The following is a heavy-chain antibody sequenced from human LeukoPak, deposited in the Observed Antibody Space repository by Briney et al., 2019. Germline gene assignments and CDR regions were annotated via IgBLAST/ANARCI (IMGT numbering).Heavy chain of an antibody. Sequence: PGGSLRLSCVVSGFTVSSNYMSWFRQAPGKGLEWVSVIYSGGSTYYADSVKGRFTISRDNSKNTLYLQMNSLRDEDTAVYYCARGLFGSSGWYYFDYWGQGTLVTVSS. D-gene: IGHD6-19*01. V-gene: IGHV3-66*01. CDR3: ARGLFGSSGWYYFDY. J-gene: IGHJ4*02. CDR1: GFTVSSNY. CDR2: IYSGGST.